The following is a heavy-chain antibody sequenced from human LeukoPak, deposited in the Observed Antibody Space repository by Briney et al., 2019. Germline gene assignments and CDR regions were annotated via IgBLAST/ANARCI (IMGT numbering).Heavy chain of an antibody. D-gene: IGHD3-16*02. CDR2: IYTSGST. Sequence: SETLSLTCTVSGGSISSGTYYWTWIRQPAGKGLEWIGRIYTSGSTNYNPSLKSRVTISVDTSKNQFSLKLSSVTAADTAVYYCARVIFGGDYVWGSYLVWGQGTLVTVSS. V-gene: IGHV4-61*02. CDR1: GGSISSGTYY. CDR3: ARVIFGGDYVWGSYLV. J-gene: IGHJ4*02.